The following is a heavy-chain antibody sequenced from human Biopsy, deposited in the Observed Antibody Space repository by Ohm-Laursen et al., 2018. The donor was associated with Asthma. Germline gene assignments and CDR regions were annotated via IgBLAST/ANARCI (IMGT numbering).Heavy chain of an antibody. CDR1: GGTFSSYA. J-gene: IGHJ4*02. CDR3: ARERIAARQRRYYFDY. V-gene: IGHV1-69*01. CDR2: IIPILGTA. Sequence: SSVKLSCKASGGTFSSYAISWVRQAPGQGLEWMGGIIPILGTANYAQKFQGRVTITADESPSTSYMELSSLRPDDTAVYNCARERIAARQRRYYFDYWGQGTLVTVSS. D-gene: IGHD6-6*01.